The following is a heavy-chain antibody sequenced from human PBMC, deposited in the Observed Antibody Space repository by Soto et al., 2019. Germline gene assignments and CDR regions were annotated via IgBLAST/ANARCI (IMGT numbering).Heavy chain of an antibody. CDR2: INSDGSST. V-gene: IGHV3-74*01. CDR3: VGTSLVVAAATREDY. J-gene: IGHJ4*02. CDR1: GFTFSSYW. D-gene: IGHD2-15*01. Sequence: EVQLVESGGGLVQPGGSLRLSCAASGFTFSSYWMHWVRQAPGKGLVWVSRINSDGSSTSYADSVKGRFTISRDNAKNTLYLQMKSLRAEDTAVYYCVGTSLVVAAATREDYWGQGTLVTVSS.